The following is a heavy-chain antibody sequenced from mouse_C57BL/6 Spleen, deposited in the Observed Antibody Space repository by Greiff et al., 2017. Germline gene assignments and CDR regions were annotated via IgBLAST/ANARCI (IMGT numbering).Heavy chain of an antibody. V-gene: IGHV5-12*01. Sequence: EVKLMESGGGLVQPGGSLKLSCAASGFTFSDYYMYWVRQTPEKRLEWVAYISNGGGSTYYPDTVKGRFTISRDNAKNTQYLQMSRLKSEDTAMYYCARQGTTVVATYPFDYWGQGTTLTVSS. J-gene: IGHJ2*01. CDR2: ISNGGGST. CDR1: GFTFSDYY. CDR3: ARQGTTVVATYPFDY. D-gene: IGHD1-1*01.